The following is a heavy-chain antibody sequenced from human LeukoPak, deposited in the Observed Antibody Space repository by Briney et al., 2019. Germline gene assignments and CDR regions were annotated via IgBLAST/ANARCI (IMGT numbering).Heavy chain of an antibody. CDR2: IYPDESNI. J-gene: IGHJ4*02. D-gene: IGHD2-2*03. CDR3: ARPPSRGYSSSFEY. Sequence: AESLKISCKGSGYSFATYWIAWVRQMPGKGLEWMGIIYPDESNIRYSPSFQGQVTISADKSISTAYLQWSSLKASDTAIYYCARPPSRGYSSSFEYWGQGTLVTVSS. V-gene: IGHV5-51*01. CDR1: GYSFATYW.